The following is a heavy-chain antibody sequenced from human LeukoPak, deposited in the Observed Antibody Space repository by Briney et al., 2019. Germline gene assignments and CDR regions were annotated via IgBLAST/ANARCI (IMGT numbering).Heavy chain of an antibody. J-gene: IGHJ6*03. CDR2: VNHSGSR. Sequence: TSETLSLTCAVYGGSFSGYYWSWIRQPPGKGLEWIGEVNHSGSRKYSPSLKSRVTISVDTSKNQFSLKLTSVTAADTAVYYCARRVGRYFGERAYYYNYMDVWGSGATVTISS. CDR1: GGSFSGYY. CDR3: ARRVGRYFGERAYYYNYMDV. D-gene: IGHD3-10*01. V-gene: IGHV4-34*01.